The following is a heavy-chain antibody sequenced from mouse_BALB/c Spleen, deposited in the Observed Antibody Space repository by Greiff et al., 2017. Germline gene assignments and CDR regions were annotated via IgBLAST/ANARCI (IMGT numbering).Heavy chain of an antibody. D-gene: IGHD2-4*01. Sequence: VLLVESGPGLVAPSQSLSITCTVSGFSFTSYGVYWVRQPPGKGLEWLGVIWAGGSTNYNYALMSRLSISKDNSKSQVFLKMNSLQTDDTAMYYCARDGDYDQGFDYWGQGTTLTVSA. CDR2: IWAGGST. J-gene: IGHJ2*01. V-gene: IGHV2-9*02. CDR3: ARDGDYDQGFDY. CDR1: GFSFTSYG.